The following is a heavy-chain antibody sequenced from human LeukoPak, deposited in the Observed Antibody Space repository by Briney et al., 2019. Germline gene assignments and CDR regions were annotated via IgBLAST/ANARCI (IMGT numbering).Heavy chain of an antibody. CDR3: ASSHGIASRSPPGY. CDR1: GYTFTAYY. V-gene: IGHV1-2*02. D-gene: IGHD6-6*01. Sequence: ASVKVSCKSSGYTFTAYYMHWVRRAPGQGFGWMGWIDPNSGGTDYAQKFQGRVTMTRDTSITTAYMELSRLTSDDTAIYYCASSHGIASRSPPGYWGQGTLVTVSS. J-gene: IGHJ4*02. CDR2: IDPNSGGT.